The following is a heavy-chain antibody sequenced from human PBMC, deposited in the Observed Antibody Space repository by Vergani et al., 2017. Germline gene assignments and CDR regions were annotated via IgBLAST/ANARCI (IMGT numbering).Heavy chain of an antibody. CDR2: IYPGDSDP. J-gene: IGHJ4*02. CDR3: ARRNGDRSFDY. D-gene: IGHD2-8*01. Sequence: EVQLVQSGAEVKKPGESLKISCTGSGYSFISYWIGWGRQMPGKGLEWMGIIYPGDSDPTYSPAFQGQVTISADKSISTAYLQWSSLKASDTAIYYCARRNGDRSFDYWGQGTLVTVSS. V-gene: IGHV5-51*03. CDR1: GYSFISYW.